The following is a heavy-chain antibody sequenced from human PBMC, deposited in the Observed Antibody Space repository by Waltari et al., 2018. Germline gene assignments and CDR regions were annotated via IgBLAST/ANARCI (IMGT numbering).Heavy chain of an antibody. D-gene: IGHD4-17*01. J-gene: IGHJ2*01. CDR2: IKQDGSGK. V-gene: IGHV3-7*01. CDR3: ARESGDYDWYFDL. Sequence: EVQLVESGGGLVQPGGSLRLSCAASGFTFSSYWMSWVRQAPGKGLECVANIKQDGSGKDYVDSVKGRFTISRDNAKNSLYLQMNSLRAEDTAVYYCARESGDYDWYFDLWGRGTLVTVSS. CDR1: GFTFSSYW.